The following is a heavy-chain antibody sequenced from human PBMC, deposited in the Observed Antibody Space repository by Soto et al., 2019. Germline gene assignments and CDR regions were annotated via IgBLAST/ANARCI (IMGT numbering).Heavy chain of an antibody. CDR3: ARRDVAARGYYFVY. J-gene: IGHJ4*02. V-gene: IGHV4-59*01. CDR1: GGSISSYY. D-gene: IGHD6-6*01. CDR2: IYYSGST. Sequence: SETLSLTCTVSGGSISSYYWSWIRQPPGKGLEWIGYIYYSGSTNYNPSLKSRVTISVDTSKKQFSLKLSSVTAADTAVYYCARRDVAARGYYFVYWGQGTLVTVSS.